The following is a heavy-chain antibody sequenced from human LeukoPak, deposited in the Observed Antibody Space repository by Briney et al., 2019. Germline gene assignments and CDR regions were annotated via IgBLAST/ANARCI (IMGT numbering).Heavy chain of an antibody. V-gene: IGHV3-30*03. CDR1: GFTFSSYG. CDR2: ISYDGSNK. CDR3: ARRGYHDYSGFDY. J-gene: IGHJ4*02. D-gene: IGHD3-16*01. Sequence: GGSLRLSCAASGFTFSSYGMHWVRQAPGKGLEWVAVISYDGSNKYYVDSVKGRFTISRDNSKNSLYLQMKSLRAEDTALYYCARRGYHDYSGFDYWGQGTLVTVSS.